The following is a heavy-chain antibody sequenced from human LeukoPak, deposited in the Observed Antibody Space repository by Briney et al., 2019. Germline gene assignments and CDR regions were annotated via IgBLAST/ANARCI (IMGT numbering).Heavy chain of an antibody. V-gene: IGHV4-34*01. Sequence: SETLSLTCAVYGGSFSGYYWGWIRQPPGKGLEWIGSIYYSGSTYYNPSLKSRVTISVDTSKNQFSLKLSSVTAADTAVYYCARLPRTPTRDRYCSSTSCYGSLGGYYYYYMDVWGKGTTVTISS. D-gene: IGHD2-2*01. CDR2: IYYSGST. CDR1: GGSFSGYY. CDR3: ARLPRTPTRDRYCSSTSCYGSLGGYYYYYMDV. J-gene: IGHJ6*03.